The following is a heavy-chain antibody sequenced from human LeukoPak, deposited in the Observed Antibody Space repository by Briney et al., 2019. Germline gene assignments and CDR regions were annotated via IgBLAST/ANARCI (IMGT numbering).Heavy chain of an antibody. CDR1: GGSFSGYY. Sequence: SETLSLTCAVYGGSFSGYYWSWIRQPPGKGLEWIGEINYSGSTNYYPSPKRRVTISVDTSKNQFYLKLSSVSAADTSVYYCGRGRGSWFDPWGQGTLVTVSS. D-gene: IGHD3-16*01. CDR2: INYSGST. V-gene: IGHV4-34*01. CDR3: GRGRGSWFDP. J-gene: IGHJ5*02.